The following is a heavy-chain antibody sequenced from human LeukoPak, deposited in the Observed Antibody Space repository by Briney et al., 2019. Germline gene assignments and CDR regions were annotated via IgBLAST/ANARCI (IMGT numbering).Heavy chain of an antibody. D-gene: IGHD2-2*01. CDR3: ARDRCSSTSCSLGFLDV. CDR2: INIDGSRT. CDR1: GFTFSSYW. Sequence: GGSLRLSCAASGFTFSSYWMHRVRQAPGKGLVWVSRINIDGSRTTYADSVKGRFTISRDNAKNTLYLQMNSLRAEDTAVYYCARDRCSSTSCSLGFLDVWGKGTTVTVSS. V-gene: IGHV3-74*01. J-gene: IGHJ6*04.